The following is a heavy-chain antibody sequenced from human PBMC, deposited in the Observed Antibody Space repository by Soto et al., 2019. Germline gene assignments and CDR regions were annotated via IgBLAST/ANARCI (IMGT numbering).Heavy chain of an antibody. CDR1: GFTFSSYG. CDR2: ISYDGSNK. Sequence: GGSLRLSCAASGFTFSSYGMHWVRQAPGKGLEWVAVISYDGSNKYYADSVKGRFTISRDNSKNTLYLQMNSLRAEDTAVYYCAKDADSGSPFDYYYYGMDVWGQGTTVTVSS. V-gene: IGHV3-30*18. CDR3: AKDADSGSPFDYYYYGMDV. J-gene: IGHJ6*02. D-gene: IGHD3-10*01.